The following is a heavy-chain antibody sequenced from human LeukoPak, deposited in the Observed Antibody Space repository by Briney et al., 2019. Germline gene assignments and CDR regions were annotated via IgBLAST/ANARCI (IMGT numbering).Heavy chain of an antibody. CDR2: IIPIFGTA. V-gene: IGHV1-69*13. Sequence: SVKVSCKASGYTFTNYGISWVRQAPGQGLEWMGGIIPIFGTANYAQKFQGRVTITADESTSTAYMELSSLRSEDTAVYYCASNDYYDSSGYYEDWGQGTLVTVSS. CDR1: GYTFTNYG. J-gene: IGHJ4*02. D-gene: IGHD3-22*01. CDR3: ASNDYYDSSGYYED.